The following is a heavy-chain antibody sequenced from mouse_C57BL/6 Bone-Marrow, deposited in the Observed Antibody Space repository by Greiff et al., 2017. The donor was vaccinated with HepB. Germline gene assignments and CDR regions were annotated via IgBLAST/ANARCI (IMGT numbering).Heavy chain of an antibody. CDR1: GYTFTDHT. D-gene: IGHD2-3*01. V-gene: IGHV1-78*01. Sequence: VQLQQPDAELVKPGASVKISCKASGYTFTDHTIHWVKQRPEQGLEWIGYIYPRDGSTKYNEKFKGKATMTADKSSSTAYMQLSSLTSEDSSVYFCGRCYDGYLYFEDWGKGTTVTVSS. J-gene: IGHJ1*03. CDR2: IYPRDGST. CDR3: GRCYDGYLYFED.